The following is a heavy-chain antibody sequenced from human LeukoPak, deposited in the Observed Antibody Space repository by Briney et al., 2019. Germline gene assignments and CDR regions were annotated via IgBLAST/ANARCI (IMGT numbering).Heavy chain of an antibody. V-gene: IGHV3-30*04. D-gene: IGHD5-12*01. CDR3: AREGASNGYHYGMDV. Sequence: GGSLRLSCAASGFTFSSYAMNWVRQAPGKGLEWVALISFGGSPKYYADSVKGRFTISRDNSKNTLFLQMSSLKAEDTAVYYCAREGASNGYHYGMDVWGQGTTVSVS. J-gene: IGHJ6*02. CDR2: ISFGGSPK. CDR1: GFTFSSYA.